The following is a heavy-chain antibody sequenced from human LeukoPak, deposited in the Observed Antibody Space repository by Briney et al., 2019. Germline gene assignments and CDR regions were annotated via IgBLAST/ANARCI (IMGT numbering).Heavy chain of an antibody. CDR1: GFTFSSYW. Sequence: PGRSLRLSCAASGFTFSSYWMSWVRQAPGKGLEWVANIKQDGSEKYFVDSVKGRFTISRDNARNSLYLQMNSLRAEDTAVYYCARTYCSNTSCYLSSFDYWGQGTLVTVSS. J-gene: IGHJ4*02. D-gene: IGHD2-2*01. CDR2: IKQDGSEK. CDR3: ARTYCSNTSCYLSSFDY. V-gene: IGHV3-7*01.